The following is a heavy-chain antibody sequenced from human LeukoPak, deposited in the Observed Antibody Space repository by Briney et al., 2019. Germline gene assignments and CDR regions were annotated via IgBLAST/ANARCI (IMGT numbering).Heavy chain of an antibody. J-gene: IGHJ5*02. D-gene: IGHD3-3*01. V-gene: IGHV4-34*01. CDR2: LNHSGST. CDR1: GGSFSGYY. Sequence: PSETLSLTCAVYGGSFSGYYWSWIRQPPGKGLEWIGELNHSGSTNYNPSLKSRVTISVDTSKNQFSLKLSSVTAADTAVYYCARARRFLEWLLYNWFDPWGQGTLVTVSS. CDR3: ARARRFLEWLLYNWFDP.